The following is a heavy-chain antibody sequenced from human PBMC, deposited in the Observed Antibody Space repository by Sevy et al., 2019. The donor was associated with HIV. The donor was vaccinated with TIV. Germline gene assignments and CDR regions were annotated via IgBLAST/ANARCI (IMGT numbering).Heavy chain of an antibody. D-gene: IGHD3-22*01. CDR3: AEVPGDYYDSGGYTFDY. Sequence: GGSLRLSCAASGFTFSSYAMSWVRQAPGKGLEWVSAISGSGGSTYYEDSVKGRFTICRVNFKNTVYLQMNSLRAEDTAVYYCAEVPGDYYDSGGYTFDYWGQGTLVTVSS. V-gene: IGHV3-23*01. CDR1: GFTFSSYA. J-gene: IGHJ4*02. CDR2: ISGSGGST.